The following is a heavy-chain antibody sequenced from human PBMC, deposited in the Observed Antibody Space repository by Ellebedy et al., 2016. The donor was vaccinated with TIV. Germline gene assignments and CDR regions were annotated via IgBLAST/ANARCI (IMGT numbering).Heavy chain of an antibody. Sequence: AASVKVSCKASGYTFTSYGISWVRQAPGQGLEWMGWISAYNGNTNYAQKLQGRVTMTTDTSTSTAYMELSSLRSEDTAVYYCARGRMEDTAIFWYYGMDVWGQGTTVTVSS. J-gene: IGHJ6*02. D-gene: IGHD5-18*01. CDR3: ARGRMEDTAIFWYYGMDV. V-gene: IGHV1-18*04. CDR1: GYTFTSYG. CDR2: ISAYNGNT.